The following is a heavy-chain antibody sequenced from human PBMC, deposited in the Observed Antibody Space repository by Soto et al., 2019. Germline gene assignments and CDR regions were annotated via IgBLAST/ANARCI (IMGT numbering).Heavy chain of an antibody. Sequence: WETLSLTCAVYGGSFSGYYWSWIRQPPGKGLEWIGEINHSGSTNYNPSLKSRVTISVDTSKNQFSLKLSSVTAADTAVYYCARGLRGPWGQGTLVTVSS. CDR2: INHSGST. CDR1: GGSFSGYY. D-gene: IGHD2-15*01. V-gene: IGHV4-34*01. CDR3: ARGLRGP. J-gene: IGHJ5*02.